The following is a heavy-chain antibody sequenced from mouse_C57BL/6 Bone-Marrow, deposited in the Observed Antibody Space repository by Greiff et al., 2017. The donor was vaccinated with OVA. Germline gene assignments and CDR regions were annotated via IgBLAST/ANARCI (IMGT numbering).Heavy chain of an antibody. J-gene: IGHJ4*01. V-gene: IGHV1-15*01. CDR3: TREGGKWSYYAMDY. Sequence: QVQLKQSGAELVRPGASVTLSCKASGYTFTDYEMHWVKQTPVHGLEWIGAIDPETGGTAYNQKFKGKAILTADKSSSTAYMELRSLTSEDSAVYYCTREGGKWSYYAMDYWGQGTSVTVSS. CDR2: IDPETGGT. D-gene: IGHD1-1*02. CDR1: GYTFTDYE.